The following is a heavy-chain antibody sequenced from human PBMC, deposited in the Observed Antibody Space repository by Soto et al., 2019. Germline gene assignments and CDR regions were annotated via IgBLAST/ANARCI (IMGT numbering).Heavy chain of an antibody. CDR1: GFTFSSYG. CDR3: AKGSGSRWYST. V-gene: IGHV3-23*01. D-gene: IGHD6-13*01. CDR2: ISGSGGST. J-gene: IGHJ4*02. Sequence: EVQLLESGGSLVQPGGSLRLSCAASGFTFSSYGMSWVRQAPGKGLEWVSAISGSGGSTYYADSVKGRFTLSRDNSKNTLYLQRNSMRAEDTAVYYCAKGSGSRWYSTWGQGPLVTVSS.